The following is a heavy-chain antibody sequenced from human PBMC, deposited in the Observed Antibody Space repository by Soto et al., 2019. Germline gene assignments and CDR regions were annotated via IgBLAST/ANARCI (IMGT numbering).Heavy chain of an antibody. J-gene: IGHJ4*02. Sequence: SETLSLTCTVSGGSISSYYWSWIRQPPGKGLEWIGYIYCSGSTNYNPSLKSRVTISVDTSKNQFSLKLSSVTAADTAVYYCARGHWFGESYFDYWGQGTLVTVSS. CDR2: IYCSGST. V-gene: IGHV4-59*01. CDR3: ARGHWFGESYFDY. CDR1: GGSISSYY. D-gene: IGHD3-10*01.